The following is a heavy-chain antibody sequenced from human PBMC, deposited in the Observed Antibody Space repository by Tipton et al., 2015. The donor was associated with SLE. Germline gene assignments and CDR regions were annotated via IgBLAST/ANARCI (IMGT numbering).Heavy chain of an antibody. Sequence: TLSLTCTVSRGSISSDDYYWTWIRQHPGKGLEWIGYISYSGSTNFHPSLKSRVTMSVDASRNHFSLRLSSVTAADTAVYFCARVGDMTTIVQGYAFDIWGQGTMVTVSP. D-gene: IGHD2-21*02. CDR2: ISYSGST. CDR1: RGSISSDDYY. CDR3: ARVGDMTTIVQGYAFDI. V-gene: IGHV4-31*03. J-gene: IGHJ3*02.